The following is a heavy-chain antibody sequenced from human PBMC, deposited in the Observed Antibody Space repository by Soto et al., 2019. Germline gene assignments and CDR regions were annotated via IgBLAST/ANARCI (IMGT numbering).Heavy chain of an antibody. V-gene: IGHV5-10-1*01. J-gene: IGHJ4*02. CDR1: GYTFTTNW. D-gene: IGHD5-12*01. CDR3: ARHVAEKGYAGFDY. CDR2: IDPSDSYT. Sequence: GESLKISCEGSGYTFTTNWISWVRQMPGKGLEWMGNIDPSDSYTNYSPSFQGHVTISVDKSIRIAYLQWSSLKASDTAIYYCARHVAEKGYAGFDYWGQGALVTVS.